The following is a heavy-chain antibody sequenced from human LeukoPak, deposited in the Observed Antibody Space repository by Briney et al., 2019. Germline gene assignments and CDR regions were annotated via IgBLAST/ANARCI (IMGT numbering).Heavy chain of an antibody. V-gene: IGHV3-30*02. CDR2: IRYDGSNK. CDR1: GFTFSSYG. CDR3: AGLGELSSDY. J-gene: IGHJ4*02. D-gene: IGHD3-16*02. Sequence: PGGSLRLSCAASGFTFSSYGMHWVRQAPGKGLEWVAFIRYDGSNKYYADSVKGRFTISRDNSKNTLYLQMNSLRAEDTAVYYCAGLGELSSDYWGQGTLVTVSS.